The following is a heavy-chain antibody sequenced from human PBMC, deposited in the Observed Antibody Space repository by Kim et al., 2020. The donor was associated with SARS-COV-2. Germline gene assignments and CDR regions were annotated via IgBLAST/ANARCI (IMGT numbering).Heavy chain of an antibody. Sequence: GGSLRLSCAVSGFSFSSYAMRWVRQAPGKGLEWVSSVSPRGDDTYYADSVKGRFTISRDNSKNTLYLQMSSLRAEDTALYFCVTKGSNTTPFDHCGQGT. CDR2: VSPRGDDT. D-gene: IGHD2-2*01. CDR3: VTKGSNTTPFDH. V-gene: IGHV3-23*01. J-gene: IGHJ4*02. CDR1: GFSFSSYA.